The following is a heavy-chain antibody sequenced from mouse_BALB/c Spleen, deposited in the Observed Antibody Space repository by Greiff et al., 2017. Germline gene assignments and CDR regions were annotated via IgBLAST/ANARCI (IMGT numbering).Heavy chain of an antibody. V-gene: IGHV5-6*01. CDR3: TRGTATFRFAY. D-gene: IGHD1-2*01. J-gene: IGHJ3*01. CDR2: INSGGSYT. Sequence: EVQGVESGGGLVQPGGSLKLSCAASGFTFSSYGMSWVRQTPDKRLELVATINSGGSYTYYPDSVKGRFTISRDNAKNTLYLQMSSLKSEDTAMYYCTRGTATFRFAYWGQGTLVTVSA. CDR1: GFTFSSYG.